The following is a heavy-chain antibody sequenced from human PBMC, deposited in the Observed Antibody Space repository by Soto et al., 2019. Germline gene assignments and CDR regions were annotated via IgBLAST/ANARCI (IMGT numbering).Heavy chain of an antibody. D-gene: IGHD1-26*01. CDR3: TRERSPRFSGSYYLSPVDY. J-gene: IGHJ4*02. CDR2: IRSKAYGGTT. Sequence: EVQLVESGGGLVKPGRSLRLSCTASGFTFGDYAMSWFRQAPGKGLEWVGFIRSKAYGGTTEYAASVKGRFTISRADSKSIAYLQMNTLKTEDTAVYYCTRERSPRFSGSYYLSPVDYWGQGTLVTVSS. V-gene: IGHV3-49*05. CDR1: GFTFGDYA.